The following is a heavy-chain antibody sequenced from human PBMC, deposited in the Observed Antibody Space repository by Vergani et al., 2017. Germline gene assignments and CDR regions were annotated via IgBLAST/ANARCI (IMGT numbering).Heavy chain of an antibody. V-gene: IGHV1-18*01. J-gene: IGHJ6*02. CDR3: ARVVGTTIFGVNKLKYYYGMDV. CDR1: GYTFTSYG. D-gene: IGHD3-3*01. CDR2: ISAYNGNT. Sequence: QVQLVQSGAEVKKPGASVKVSCKASGYTFTSYGISWVRQAPGHGLEWMGWISAYNGNTNYAQKLQGRVTMTTDTSTSTAYMELRSLRSDDTAVYYCARVVGTTIFGVNKLKYYYGMDVWGQGTTVTVSS.